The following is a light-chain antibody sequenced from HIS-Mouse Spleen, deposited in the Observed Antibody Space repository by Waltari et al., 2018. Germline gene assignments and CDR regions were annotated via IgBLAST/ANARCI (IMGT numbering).Light chain of an antibody. CDR2: EGS. CDR1: SSDVGSYNL. V-gene: IGLV2-23*03. Sequence: QSALTQPASVSGSPGQSITISCTGTSSDVGSYNLVSWYQQHPGKAPKLMIYEGSKRPSGVSNRCSGSKSGNTASLTISGLQAEDDADYYCCSYAGSSTFVVVFGGGTKLTVL. CDR3: CSYAGSSTFVVV. J-gene: IGLJ2*01.